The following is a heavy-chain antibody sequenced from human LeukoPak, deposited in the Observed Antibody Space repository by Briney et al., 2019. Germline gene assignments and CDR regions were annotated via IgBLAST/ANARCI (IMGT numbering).Heavy chain of an antibody. D-gene: IGHD2-15*01. CDR2: ISYDGSNK. CDR3: ARGRGRRCSGGSCYRSDY. CDR1: GFTFSSYA. J-gene: IGHJ4*02. Sequence: GGSLRLSYAASGFTFSSYAMHWVRQAPGKGLEWVAVISYDGSNKYYADSVKGRFTISRDNSKNTLYLQMNSLRAEDTAVYYCARGRGRRCSGGSCYRSDYWGQGTLVTVSS. V-gene: IGHV3-30-3*01.